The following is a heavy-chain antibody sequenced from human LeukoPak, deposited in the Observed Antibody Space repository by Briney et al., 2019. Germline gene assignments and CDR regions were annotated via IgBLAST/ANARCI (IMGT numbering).Heavy chain of an antibody. CDR3: ARGEYYDILTGYYRSPTPFDY. J-gene: IGHJ4*02. Sequence: GASVKVSCKASGGTFSSYAISWVRQAPGQGLEWMGGIIPIFGTANYAQKFQGRVTITADESTSTAYMELSSLRSEDTAVYYCARGEYYDILTGYYRSPTPFDYWGQGTLVTVSS. V-gene: IGHV1-69*13. CDR1: GGTFSSYA. D-gene: IGHD3-9*01. CDR2: IIPIFGTA.